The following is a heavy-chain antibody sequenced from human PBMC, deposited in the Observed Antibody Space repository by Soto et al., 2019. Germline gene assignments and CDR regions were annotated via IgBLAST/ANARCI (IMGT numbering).Heavy chain of an antibody. D-gene: IGHD3-10*02. CDR3: AKMYGAMLAGYYYGMDV. J-gene: IGHJ6*02. Sequence: GGSLRLSCAASGFTFSSYGMHWVRQAPGKGLEWVAVISYDGSNKYYADSVKGRFTISRDNSKNTLYLQMNSLRAEDTAVYYCAKMYGAMLAGYYYGMDVWGQGTTVTVSS. CDR2: ISYDGSNK. CDR1: GFTFSSYG. V-gene: IGHV3-30*18.